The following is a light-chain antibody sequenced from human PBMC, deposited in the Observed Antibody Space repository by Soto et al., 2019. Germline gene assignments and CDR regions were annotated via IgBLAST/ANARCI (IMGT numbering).Light chain of an antibody. J-gene: IGKJ4*02. CDR1: QSINRW. CDR3: QQYDSHPWM. Sequence: DIQMTQSPSTLSASVGDRVTFTCRASQSINRWLAWFQQKPGKAPKLLIFGASPLESGVHSRFSGSGSGTEFTLPINSLQPEDVASYLFQQYDSHPWMFGEGPKVEI. V-gene: IGKV1-5*01. CDR2: GAS.